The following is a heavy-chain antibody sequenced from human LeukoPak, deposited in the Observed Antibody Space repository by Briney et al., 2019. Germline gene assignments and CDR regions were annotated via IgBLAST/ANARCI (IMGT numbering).Heavy chain of an antibody. Sequence: SETLSLTCTVSGGSISGFHWSWIRQPPGKGLEYIGDVFYSGGTNYNSSLKSRLTISVDTSRNQFSLKLTSVTAADTALYYCARLYAGAYTRLDPWGQGTLVAVSS. CDR1: GGSISGFH. CDR3: ARLYAGAYTRLDP. D-gene: IGHD3-16*01. V-gene: IGHV4-59*08. J-gene: IGHJ5*02. CDR2: VFYSGGT.